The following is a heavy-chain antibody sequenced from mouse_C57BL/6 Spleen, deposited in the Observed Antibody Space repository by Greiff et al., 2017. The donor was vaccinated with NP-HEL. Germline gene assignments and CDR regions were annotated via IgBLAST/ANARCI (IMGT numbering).Heavy chain of an antibody. J-gene: IGHJ4*01. CDR3: ARGTTVVRGYAMDY. D-gene: IGHD1-1*01. CDR2: ISSGSSTI. CDR1: GFTFSDYG. V-gene: IGHV5-17*01. Sequence: EVKLVESGGGLVKPGGSLKLSCAASGFTFSDYGMHWVRQAPEKGLEWVAYISSGSSTIYYADTVKGRFTISRDNAKNTLFLQMTSLRSEDTAMYYCARGTTVVRGYAMDYWGQGTSVTVSS.